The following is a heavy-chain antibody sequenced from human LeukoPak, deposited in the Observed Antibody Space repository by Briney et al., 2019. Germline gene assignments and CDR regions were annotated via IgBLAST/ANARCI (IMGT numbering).Heavy chain of an antibody. CDR2: ITTDETT. CDR3: AKDWFATTDY. D-gene: IGHD1/OR15-1a*01. CDR1: GFPFSVSW. J-gene: IGHJ4*02. Sequence: GGSLRLSCAASGFPFSVSWMHWFRQVRGKGLMWVSRITTDETTTYADSVRGRFSISRDNAKNTVYLQMNSLRVEDTAVYYCAKDWFATTDYWGQGILVTVSS. V-gene: IGHV3-74*01.